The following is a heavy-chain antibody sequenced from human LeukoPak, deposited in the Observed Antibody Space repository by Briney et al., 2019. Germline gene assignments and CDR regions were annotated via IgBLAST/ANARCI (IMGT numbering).Heavy chain of an antibody. CDR1: GYTFTGYY. D-gene: IGHD3-3*01. J-gene: IGHJ4*02. CDR2: INPKSGGT. V-gene: IGHV1-2*02. Sequence: GASVKVSCKASGYTFTGYYMHWVRQAPGQGLEWMGWINPKSGGTNYAQKFQGRVTMTRDMSISTAYMEVSRMTSDDTAVYYCATSGGTSGPELDYWGQGTLVTVSS. CDR3: ATSGGTSGPELDY.